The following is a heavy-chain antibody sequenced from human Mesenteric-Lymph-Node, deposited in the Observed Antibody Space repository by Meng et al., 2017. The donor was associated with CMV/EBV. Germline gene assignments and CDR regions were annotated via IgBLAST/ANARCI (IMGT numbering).Heavy chain of an antibody. J-gene: IGHJ1*01. CDR1: GYNFPTYC. CDR2: IFPGDSDT. D-gene: IGHD5-24*01. Sequence: GESLKISCKASGYNFPTYCIGWVRQMPGKGLEWVGIIFPGDSDTRYSPSFQGQVTISTDKYTNTTYLQWSSLEASDTAFYYCATHDPDGAWLQLPPTPLFWGQGTLVTVSS. CDR3: ATHDPDGAWLQLPPTPLF. V-gene: IGHV5-51*01.